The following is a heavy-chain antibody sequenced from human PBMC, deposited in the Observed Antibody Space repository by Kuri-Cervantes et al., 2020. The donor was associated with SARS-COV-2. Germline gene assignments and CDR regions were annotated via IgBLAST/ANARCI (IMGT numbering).Heavy chain of an antibody. CDR2: IKQDGSEK. D-gene: IGHD2-2*01. Sequence: GGSLRLSCAASGFTFSSYGMSWVRQAPGKGLEWVANIKQDGSEKYYVDSVKGRFTISRDNAKNSLYLQMNSLRAEDTAVYYCATPGVPAANYYFDYWGQGTLVTVSS. V-gene: IGHV3-7*01. CDR1: GFTFSSYG. J-gene: IGHJ4*02. CDR3: ATPGVPAANYYFDY.